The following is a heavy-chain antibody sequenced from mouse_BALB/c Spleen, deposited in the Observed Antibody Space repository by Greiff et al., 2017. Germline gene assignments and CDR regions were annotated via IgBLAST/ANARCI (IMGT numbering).Heavy chain of an antibody. CDR1: GYSITSDYA. D-gene: IGHD1-1*01. Sequence: DVKLQESGPGLVKPSQSLSLTCTVTGYSITSDYAWNWIRQFPGNKLEWMGYISYSGSTSYNPSLKSRISITRDTSKNQFFLQLNSVTTEDTATYYCARGGSSYRYFDVWGAGTTVTVSS. V-gene: IGHV3-2*02. J-gene: IGHJ1*01. CDR2: ISYSGST. CDR3: ARGGSSYRYFDV.